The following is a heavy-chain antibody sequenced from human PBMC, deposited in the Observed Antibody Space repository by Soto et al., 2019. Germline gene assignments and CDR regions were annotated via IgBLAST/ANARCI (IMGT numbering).Heavy chain of an antibody. CDR2: FDPEDGET. V-gene: IGHV1-24*01. CDR3: TSGQRPLRFLEWLSRYYFDF. D-gene: IGHD3-3*01. CDR1: GYTLTELS. Sequence: QVQLVQSGAEVKKPGASVKVSCKVSGYTLTELSLHWVRQAPGKGLEWMGGFDPEDGETIYAQKFQGRVTMTEDTATDTAYMELNSLISEDTAVYYCTSGQRPLRFLEWLSRYYFDFWGQGTLVTVSS. J-gene: IGHJ4*02.